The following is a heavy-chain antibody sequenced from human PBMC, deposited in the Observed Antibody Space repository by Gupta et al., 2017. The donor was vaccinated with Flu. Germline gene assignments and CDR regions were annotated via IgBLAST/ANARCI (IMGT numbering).Heavy chain of an antibody. D-gene: IGHD6-19*01. CDR3: ARDGEAYSSGWYPGWFDP. CDR1: GFTFSSYG. V-gene: IGHV3-33*01. CDR2: IWYDGSNK. Sequence: QVQLVESGGGVVQPGRSLRLSCAASGFTFSSYGMHWVRRAPGKGLEWVAVIWYDGSNKYYADSVKGRFTISRDNSKNTLYLQMNSLRAEDTAVYYCARDGEAYSSGWYPGWFDPWGQGTLVTVSS. J-gene: IGHJ5*02.